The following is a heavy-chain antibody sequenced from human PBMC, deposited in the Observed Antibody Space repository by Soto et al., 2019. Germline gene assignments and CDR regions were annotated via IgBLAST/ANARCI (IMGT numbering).Heavy chain of an antibody. CDR3: AKGDDLSTFDY. CDR1: GFTFSSYG. CDR2: ISYDGSNK. Sequence: GGSLRLSCAASGFTFSSYGMHWVRQAPGKGLEWVAVISYDGSNKYYADSVKGRFTISRDNSKNTLYLQMNSLRAEDTAVYYCAKGDDLSTFDYWGQGTLVTVSS. J-gene: IGHJ4*02. D-gene: IGHD1-1*01. V-gene: IGHV3-30*18.